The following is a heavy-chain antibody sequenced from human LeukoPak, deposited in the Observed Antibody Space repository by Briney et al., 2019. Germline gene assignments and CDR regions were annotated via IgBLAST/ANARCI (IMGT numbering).Heavy chain of an antibody. V-gene: IGHV3-48*01. D-gene: IGHD3-10*01. CDR1: GFTFGSYS. CDR2: IDSSSGTI. CDR3: ARSKSSGSVIYYYYGMDV. J-gene: IGHJ6*02. Sequence: PGGSLRLSCAASGFTFGSYSMAWVRQAPGKGLEWISYIDSSSGTIYYADSVKGRFTISRDNAKHSLYLQMNNLRAGDTAVYYCARSKSSGSVIYYYYGMDVWGQGTTVTVSS.